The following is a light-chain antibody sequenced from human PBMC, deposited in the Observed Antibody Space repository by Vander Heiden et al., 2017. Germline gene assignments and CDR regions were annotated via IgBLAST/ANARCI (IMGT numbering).Light chain of an antibody. CDR1: SSNIGSNS. Sequence: QSVLTQPPSASGTPRQRVTISCSGTSSNIGSNSVSWYRRLPGTSPKLLIYIDNQRPSGVPDRFSGSKSGTSASLAISGLQSEDEAVYFCAAWDDNLNGLYVFGTGTKVTVL. CDR3: AAWDDNLNGLYV. V-gene: IGLV1-44*01. CDR2: IDN. J-gene: IGLJ1*01.